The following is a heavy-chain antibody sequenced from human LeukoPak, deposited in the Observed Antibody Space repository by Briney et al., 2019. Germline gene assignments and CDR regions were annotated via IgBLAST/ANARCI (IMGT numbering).Heavy chain of an antibody. Sequence: SETLSLTCTVSGGSISTYYWSWIRQPPGKGLEWIGFIYYSGSTNYNPSLKSQVTISVDTSKNHFSLKLYSVIAADTAVYYCARVDYDSSGYFDFWGQGTLVTVSS. CDR1: GGSISTYY. CDR3: ARVDYDSSGYFDF. V-gene: IGHV4-59*01. J-gene: IGHJ4*02. CDR2: IYYSGST. D-gene: IGHD3-22*01.